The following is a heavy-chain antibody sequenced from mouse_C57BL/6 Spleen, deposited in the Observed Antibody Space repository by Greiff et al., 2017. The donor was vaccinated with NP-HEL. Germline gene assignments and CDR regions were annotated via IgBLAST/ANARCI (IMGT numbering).Heavy chain of an antibody. CDR3: ARSDSSGYVGY. D-gene: IGHD3-2*02. V-gene: IGHV1-54*01. Sequence: LQESGAELVRPGTSVKVSCKASGYAFTNYLIEWVKQRPGQGLEWIGVINPGSGGTNYNEKFKGKATLTADKSSSTAYMQLSSLTSEDSAVYFCARSDSSGYVGYWGQGTTLTVSS. J-gene: IGHJ2*01. CDR2: INPGSGGT. CDR1: GYAFTNYL.